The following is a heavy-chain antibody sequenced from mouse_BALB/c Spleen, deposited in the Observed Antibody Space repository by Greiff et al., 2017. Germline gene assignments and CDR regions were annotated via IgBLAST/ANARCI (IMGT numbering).Heavy chain of an antibody. J-gene: IGHJ4*01. CDR1: GYTFTSYW. CDR3: TRSGEVLRLGAMDY. V-gene: IGHV1-5*01. Sequence: VQLQQSGTVLARPGASVKMSCKASGYTFTSYWMHWVKQRPGQGLEWIGAIYPGNSDTSYNQKFKGKAKLTAVTSTSTAYMELSSLTNEDSAVYYCTRSGEVLRLGAMDYWGQGTSVTVSS. D-gene: IGHD2-14*01. CDR2: IYPGNSDT.